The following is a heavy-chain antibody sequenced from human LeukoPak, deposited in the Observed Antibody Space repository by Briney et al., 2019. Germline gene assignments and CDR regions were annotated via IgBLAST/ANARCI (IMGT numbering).Heavy chain of an antibody. J-gene: IGHJ4*02. Sequence: GGSLRLSCAASGFTFSSYAMSWVRQAPGKGLEWVSAISGSGGSTYYADSVKGRFTISRDNSKNTLYLQMNSLRAEDTAVYYCANRPNQPGAVDYFDCWGQGTLVTVSS. V-gene: IGHV3-23*01. D-gene: IGHD1-26*01. CDR2: ISGSGGST. CDR1: GFTFSSYA. CDR3: ANRPNQPGAVDYFDC.